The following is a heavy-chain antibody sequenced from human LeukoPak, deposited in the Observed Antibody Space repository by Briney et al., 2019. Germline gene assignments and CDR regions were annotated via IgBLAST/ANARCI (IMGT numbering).Heavy chain of an antibody. CDR2: INPNSGGT. D-gene: IGHD6-6*01. Sequence: ASVTVACMASGYTFTVYYMHCVRQAAAREREWVGGINPNSGGTNYEKKFQGRVTMTRDTYISTAYMELSRLRSDDTAVYYCARDSSIAARPFDYWGQGTLVTVSS. V-gene: IGHV1-2*02. J-gene: IGHJ4*02. CDR3: ARDSSIAARPFDY. CDR1: GYTFTVYY.